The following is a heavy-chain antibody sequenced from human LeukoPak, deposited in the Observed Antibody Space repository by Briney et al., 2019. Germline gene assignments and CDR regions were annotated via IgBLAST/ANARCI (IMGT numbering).Heavy chain of an antibody. V-gene: IGHV5-10-1*01. CDR2: IDPSDSDT. J-gene: IGHJ4*02. D-gene: IGHD6-19*01. Sequence: GESLRISCKGSGYSFTSYWISWVRQMPGKGLEWMGRIDPSDSDTNYSPSFQGHVTISADKSISTAYLQWSSLKASDTAMYYCARSAATRSIAVAGTGLDYWGQGTLVTVSS. CDR1: GYSFTSYW. CDR3: ARSAATRSIAVAGTGLDY.